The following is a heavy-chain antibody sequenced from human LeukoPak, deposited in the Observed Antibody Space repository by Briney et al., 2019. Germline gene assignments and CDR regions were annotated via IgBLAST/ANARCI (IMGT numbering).Heavy chain of an antibody. CDR2: IHYTGST. CDR3: ARGGQEGYNYPYFDS. Sequence: SETLSLTCSVSGASISSSSYYWGWIRQPPGKGLEWIGSIHYTGSTYYNPSLKSRVTISVDTSKNQFSLKLSSVTVADTAVYYCARGGQEGYNYPYFDSWDQGTLVTVSS. CDR1: GASISSSSYY. D-gene: IGHD5-24*01. V-gene: IGHV4-39*01. J-gene: IGHJ4*02.